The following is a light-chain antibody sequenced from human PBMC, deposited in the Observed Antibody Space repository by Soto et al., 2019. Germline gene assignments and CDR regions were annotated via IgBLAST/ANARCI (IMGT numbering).Light chain of an antibody. CDR3: QSYDASLSGAV. J-gene: IGLJ2*01. Sequence: QAVVTQPPSVSGAPGQRVTISCTGSSSNIGAGFDIHWYQHLPGTAPKLLIYAYNNRPSGVPDRFSGSKSGTSASLAITGLQAEDEADYYCQSYDASLSGAVFGGGTKLTVL. V-gene: IGLV1-40*01. CDR2: AYN. CDR1: SSNIGAGFD.